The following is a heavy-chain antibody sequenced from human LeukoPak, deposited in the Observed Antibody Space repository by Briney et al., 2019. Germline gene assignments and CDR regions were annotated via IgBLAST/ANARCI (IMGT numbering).Heavy chain of an antibody. CDR1: GGSISSSNW. Sequence: SGTLSLTCAVSGGSISSSNWWSWVRQPPGKGLEWIGEIYHSGSTNYNPSLKSRVTISVDKSKNQFSLKLSSVTAADTAVYYCARDRQIQPWLRGFDPWGQGTLVTVSS. J-gene: IGHJ5*02. CDR2: IYHSGST. D-gene: IGHD5-18*01. V-gene: IGHV4-4*02. CDR3: ARDRQIQPWLRGFDP.